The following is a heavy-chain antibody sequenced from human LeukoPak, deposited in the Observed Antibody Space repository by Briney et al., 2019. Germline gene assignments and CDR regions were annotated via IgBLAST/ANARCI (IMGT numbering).Heavy chain of an antibody. CDR1: GFTFSSYS. J-gene: IGHJ4*02. CDR2: ISSSSSNI. CDR3: AKNYYGSGIGY. D-gene: IGHD3-10*01. V-gene: IGHV3-21*01. Sequence: PGGSLRLSCAASGFTFSSYSMNWVRQAPGKGLEWVSSISSSSSNIYYADSVKGRFTISRDNAKNSLYLQMNSLRAEDTAVYYCAKNYYGSGIGYWGQGTLVTVSS.